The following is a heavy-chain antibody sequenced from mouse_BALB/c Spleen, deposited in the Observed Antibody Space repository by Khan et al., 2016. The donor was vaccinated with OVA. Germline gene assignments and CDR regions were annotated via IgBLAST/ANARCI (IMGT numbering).Heavy chain of an antibody. J-gene: IGHJ1*01. D-gene: IGHD1-1*01. CDR1: GYTFTNYG. V-gene: IGHV9-3-1*01. CDR3: ARFLDCGSSYWYCDV. Sequence: QFQLVQSGPELKKPGETVKISCKASGYTFTNYGMNWVKQAPGKGLKWMGWINTYTGEPTYADDFKGRFAFSLETSASTAYLQINNLKNEDTATXCCARFLDCGSSYWYCDVWGAGTTVTVSS. CDR2: INTYTGEP.